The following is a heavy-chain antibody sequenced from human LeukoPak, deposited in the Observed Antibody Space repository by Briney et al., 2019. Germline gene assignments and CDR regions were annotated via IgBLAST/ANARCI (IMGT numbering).Heavy chain of an antibody. V-gene: IGHV3-30*02. CDR2: IRYDGSNK. J-gene: IGHJ4*02. Sequence: PGGSLRLSRGASGFTFSSYDMHWVRQAPGKGLEWGAFIRYDGSNKYYADSVKGRFTISRDNSKNTLHLQMNSLRAEDTPVYYCANGEYSSDSIGHNCLDYWGQGTLVTVAS. D-gene: IGHD3-22*01. CDR3: ANGEYSSDSIGHNCLDY. CDR1: GFTFSSYD.